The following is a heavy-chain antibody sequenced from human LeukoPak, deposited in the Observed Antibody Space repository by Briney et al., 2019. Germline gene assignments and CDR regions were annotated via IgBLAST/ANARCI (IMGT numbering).Heavy chain of an antibody. J-gene: IGHJ4*02. D-gene: IGHD3-22*01. Sequence: PSQTLSLTCTVSGVSIRSGDYYWNWIRQPPGKGLEWFGYIYYSGTTYYNPSLKSRVGMSLDMSKNQFSLQLNSVTAADTAVYYCARDRNSGHYSHFDSWGQGRLVTVSS. CDR2: IYYSGTT. V-gene: IGHV4-30-4*08. CDR1: GVSIRSGDYY. CDR3: ARDRNSGHYSHFDS.